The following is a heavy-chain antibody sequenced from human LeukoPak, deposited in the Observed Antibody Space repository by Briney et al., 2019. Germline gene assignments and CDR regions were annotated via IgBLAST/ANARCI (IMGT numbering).Heavy chain of an antibody. V-gene: IGHV3-30*14. CDR2: ILEDGRYQ. CDR1: GFTFSNYM. D-gene: IGHD5-12*01. J-gene: IGHJ4*02. Sequence: WKSLRLSCAASGFTFSNYMIHWVRQAPGKGLDWVAVILEDGRYQYYADSVKGRFTISRDSSKNTLYLQMNSLRAEDTAVYYCARGPSGYHNIGGQGTLVTVSS. CDR3: ARGPSGYHNI.